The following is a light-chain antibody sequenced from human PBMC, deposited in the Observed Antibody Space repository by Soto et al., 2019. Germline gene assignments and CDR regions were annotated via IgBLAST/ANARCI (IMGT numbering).Light chain of an antibody. Sequence: EIVLTQSPGILSLSPGERATLCCRASQSVSNDFLAWYQQKPGQAPRLLIYGASTRATDVPDRFSGSGSGADFTLSISRLEPEDFAVYYCQQYGSSPPRTFGQGTKVDI. CDR1: QSVSNDF. CDR3: QQYGSSPPRT. V-gene: IGKV3-20*01. CDR2: GAS. J-gene: IGKJ1*01.